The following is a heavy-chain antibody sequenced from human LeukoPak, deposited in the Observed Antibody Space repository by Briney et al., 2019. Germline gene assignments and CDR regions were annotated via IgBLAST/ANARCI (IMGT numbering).Heavy chain of an antibody. Sequence: SETLSLTCTVSRGSISSYYWSWIRQPPGKGLEWIGYIYYNGRTNYNPSLKSRFTISVDTSRNQFSLKLSSVTAADTAVYYCARHKGNYYGSGPDAFDIWGQGTMVTVSS. D-gene: IGHD3-10*01. CDR1: RGSISSYY. CDR2: IYYNGRT. J-gene: IGHJ3*02. CDR3: ARHKGNYYGSGPDAFDI. V-gene: IGHV4-59*08.